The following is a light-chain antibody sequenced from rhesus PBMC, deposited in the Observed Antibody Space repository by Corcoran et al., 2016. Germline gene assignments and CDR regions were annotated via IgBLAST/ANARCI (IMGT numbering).Light chain of an antibody. CDR3: QETSNLFT. CDR1: QSVSSY. CDR2: GAS. V-gene: IGKV3-31*02. J-gene: IGKJ3*01. Sequence: EIVMTQSPATLSLSPGETATISCRTSQSVSSYLAWYQQKPGQAPRLLIYGASSRATGIPDRFRGSGSGTEFTLTSSSLEPEDFAVYYCQETSNLFTFGPGTKLDIK.